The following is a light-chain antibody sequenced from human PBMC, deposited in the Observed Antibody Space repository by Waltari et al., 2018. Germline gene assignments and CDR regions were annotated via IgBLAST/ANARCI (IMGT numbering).Light chain of an antibody. CDR3: QQYDRSPPTYT. J-gene: IGKJ2*01. V-gene: IGKV3-20*01. CDR1: QSVNYY. CDR2: GAS. Sequence: DIVLTQSPGTLSLSPGERATLSCRTSQSVNYYLAWYQQKPGQAPRLLIYGASTRATGVPERFSGSGSGTDFTLTISRLEREDFAVYYCQQYDRSPPTYTFGQGTKLEIK.